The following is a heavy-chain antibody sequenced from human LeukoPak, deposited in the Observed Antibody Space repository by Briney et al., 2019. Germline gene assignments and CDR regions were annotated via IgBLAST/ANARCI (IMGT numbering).Heavy chain of an antibody. J-gene: IGHJ4*02. D-gene: IGHD2-2*01. CDR2: ICSGGNT. CDR3: ARGPGRTFFDY. Sequence: GGSLRLSCAASGFTVSSNYMSWVRQAPGKGLEWVSLICSGGNTYYADSVKGRFTISRDNSKNTLYLQMNNLRADDTAVYYCARGPGRTFFDYWGQGTLVTVSS. V-gene: IGHV3-53*01. CDR1: GFTVSSNY.